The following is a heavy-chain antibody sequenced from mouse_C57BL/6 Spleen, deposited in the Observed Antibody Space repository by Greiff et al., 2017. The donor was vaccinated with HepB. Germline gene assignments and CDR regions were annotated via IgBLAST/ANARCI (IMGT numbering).Heavy chain of an antibody. D-gene: IGHD1-1*02. CDR3: AILLLSFDY. Sequence: VQLQQPGAELVRPGTSVKLSCKASGYTFTSYWMHWVKQRPGQGLEWIGVIDPSDSYTNYNQKFKGKATLTVDTSSSTAYMQLSSLTSEDSAVYYCAILLLSFDYWGQGTTLTVSS. CDR2: IDPSDSYT. CDR1: GYTFTSYW. J-gene: IGHJ2*01. V-gene: IGHV1-59*01.